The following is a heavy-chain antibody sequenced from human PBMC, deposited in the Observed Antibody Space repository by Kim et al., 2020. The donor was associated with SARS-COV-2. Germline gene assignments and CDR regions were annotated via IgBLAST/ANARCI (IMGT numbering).Heavy chain of an antibody. Sequence: GGSLRLSCAASGFTFSSYGMHWVRQAPGKGLEWVAVISYDGSNKYYADSVKGRFTISRDNSKNTLYLQMNSLRAEDTAVYYCAKDSSYYGMDVWGQGTTVTVSS. CDR2: ISYDGSNK. V-gene: IGHV3-30*18. J-gene: IGHJ6*02. CDR3: AKDSSYYGMDV. CDR1: GFTFSSYG.